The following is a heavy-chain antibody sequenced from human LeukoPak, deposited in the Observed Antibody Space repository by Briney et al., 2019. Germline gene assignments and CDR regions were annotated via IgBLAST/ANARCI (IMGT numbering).Heavy chain of an antibody. D-gene: IGHD5-24*01. Sequence: GASVKVSCKASGYTFTSYGISWVRQAPGQGLEWMGWISAYNGNTNYAQKLQGRVTMTTDTSTSTAYMELRSLRSDDTAVHYCARHPPRDGYNSPDFDYCGQGTLVTVSS. V-gene: IGHV1-18*01. CDR2: ISAYNGNT. J-gene: IGHJ4*02. CDR1: GYTFTSYG. CDR3: ARHPPRDGYNSPDFDY.